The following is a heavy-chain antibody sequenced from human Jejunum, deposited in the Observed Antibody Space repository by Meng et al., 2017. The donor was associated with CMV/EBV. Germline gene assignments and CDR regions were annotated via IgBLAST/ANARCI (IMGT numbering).Heavy chain of an antibody. V-gene: IGHV3-74*01. CDR2: ISADGGGR. CDR1: TFSSLW. Sequence: TFSSLWMHWVGQGPGKGLVWVGRISADGGGRSHADFVKGRFTISRDNAKNTLYLQMNSLRAEDTALYYCVTGSDHDILTGYYNGFDYWGQGTLVTVSS. CDR3: VTGSDHDILTGYYNGFDY. D-gene: IGHD3-9*01. J-gene: IGHJ4*02.